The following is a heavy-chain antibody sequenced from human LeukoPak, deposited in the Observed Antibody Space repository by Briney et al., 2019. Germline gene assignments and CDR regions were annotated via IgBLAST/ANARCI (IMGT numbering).Heavy chain of an antibody. J-gene: IGHJ5*02. CDR1: GGSVSSGSYY. CDR3: ARVKIVVVPAALGGWFDP. CDR2: IYYSGST. V-gene: IGHV4-31*03. Sequence: SETLSLTCTVSGGSVSSGSYYWSWIRQPPGKGLEWIGYIYYSGSTYYNPSLKSRVTISVDTSKNQFSLKLSSVTAADTAVYYCARVKIVVVPAALGGWFDPWGQGSLVTVSS. D-gene: IGHD2-2*01.